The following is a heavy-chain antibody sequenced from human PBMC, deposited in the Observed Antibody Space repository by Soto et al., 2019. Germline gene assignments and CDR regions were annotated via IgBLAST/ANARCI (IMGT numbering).Heavy chain of an antibody. V-gene: IGHV3-23*01. Sequence: GGSLRLSCVASGVTFSSFAMSWVRQAPGKGLEWVSTISGSGGSTYYADSVKGRLTISRDNSKNTLSLHINSLRAEDTAVYYCAKAETYDFWSGLHFDYWAREPWSPSPQ. J-gene: IGHJ4*02. CDR3: AKAETYDFWSGLHFDY. CDR1: GVTFSSFA. CDR2: ISGSGGST. D-gene: IGHD3-3*01.